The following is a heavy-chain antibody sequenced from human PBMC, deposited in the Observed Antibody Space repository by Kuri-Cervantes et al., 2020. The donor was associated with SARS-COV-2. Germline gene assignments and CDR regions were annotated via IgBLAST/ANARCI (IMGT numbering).Heavy chain of an antibody. D-gene: IGHD6-19*01. J-gene: IGHJ4*02. CDR3: AKDGRSSGWFEGYFDF. CDR1: GFTFSSYA. Sequence: GGSLRLSCAASGFTFSSYAMSWVRQAPGKGLEWVSAISGSSGSTYYADSVKDRFTISRDSSKNTLYLQMNSLRAEDTAVYYCAKDGRSSGWFEGYFDFWGQGTLVTVSS. CDR2: ISGSSGST. V-gene: IGHV3-23*01.